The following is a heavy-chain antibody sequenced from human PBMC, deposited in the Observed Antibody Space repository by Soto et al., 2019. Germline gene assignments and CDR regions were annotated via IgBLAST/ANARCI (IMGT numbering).Heavy chain of an antibody. CDR3: AKDVHYDILTGIEYFHH. D-gene: IGHD3-9*01. J-gene: IGHJ1*01. CDR2: ISGSAAST. Sequence: EVQLLGSGGGLVQPGGSLRLSCAASGFTFSGYAMSWVRQAPGKGLEWVSGISGSAASTNYADSVNGRFTISRDNSKSTLYLQMNSLRAEDTAVYYCAKDVHYDILTGIEYFHHWAQGTLVTVSS. V-gene: IGHV3-23*01. CDR1: GFTFSGYA.